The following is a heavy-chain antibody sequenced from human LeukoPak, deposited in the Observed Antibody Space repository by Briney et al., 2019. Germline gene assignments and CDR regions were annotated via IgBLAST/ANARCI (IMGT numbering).Heavy chain of an antibody. V-gene: IGHV1-8*01. J-gene: IGHJ6*02. Sequence: ASVKVSCKASGYTFTSYDINWVRQATGQGLEWMGWMNPNSGNAGYAQKFQGRVTMTRNTSISTAYMELSSLRSEDTAVYYCARDGEYCSGGSCYSPRYYYYGMDVWGQGTTVTVSS. D-gene: IGHD2-15*01. CDR1: GYTFTSYD. CDR2: MNPNSGNA. CDR3: ARDGEYCSGGSCYSPRYYYYGMDV.